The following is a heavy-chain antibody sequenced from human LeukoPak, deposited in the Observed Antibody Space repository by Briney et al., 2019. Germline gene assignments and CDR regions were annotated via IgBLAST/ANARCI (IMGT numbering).Heavy chain of an antibody. CDR3: ARVQFRPKDAFDI. J-gene: IGHJ3*02. D-gene: IGHD1-1*01. CDR2: MYYSGRT. V-gene: IGHV4-59*01. Sequence: SGPTLVKPSETLSLTCTVSGGSISSYYWSWIRQPPGKGLEWIGYMYYSGRTNYNPSLKSRVTISIDTTKSQFSLKLSSVTAADTAVYYCARVQFRPKDAFDIWGPGTMVTVSS. CDR1: GGSISSYY.